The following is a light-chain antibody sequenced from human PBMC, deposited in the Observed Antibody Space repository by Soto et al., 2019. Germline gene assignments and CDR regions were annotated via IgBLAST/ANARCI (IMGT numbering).Light chain of an antibody. CDR1: SSDVGGYDY. Sequence: QSVLSQPASVSGSPGQSITISCTGTSSDVGGYDYVSWYQHHPGKAPRLMIYEVSNRPSGVSNRFSGSKSGNTASLAISGLQPEDEADYYCSSYASSSTRLFGTGTKVTVL. CDR2: EVS. J-gene: IGLJ1*01. V-gene: IGLV2-14*01. CDR3: SSYASSSTRL.